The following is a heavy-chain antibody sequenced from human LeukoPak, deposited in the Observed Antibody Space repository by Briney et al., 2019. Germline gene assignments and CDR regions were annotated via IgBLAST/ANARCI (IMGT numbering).Heavy chain of an antibody. J-gene: IGHJ4*02. CDR2: ISGSGGST. V-gene: IGHV3-23*01. Sequence: PGGSLGLSCAASGFTFSSYAMSWVRQAPGKGLEWVSAISGSGGSTYYADSVKGRFTISRDNSKNTLYLQMNSLRAEDTAVYYCAKARGRVAGTAPFDYWGQGTLVTVSS. CDR1: GFTFSSYA. CDR3: AKARGRVAGTAPFDY. D-gene: IGHD2-15*01.